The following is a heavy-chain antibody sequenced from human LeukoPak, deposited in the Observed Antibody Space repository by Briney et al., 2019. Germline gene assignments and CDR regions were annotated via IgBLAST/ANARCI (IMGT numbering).Heavy chain of an antibody. CDR3: AKDTRATGTGVLNY. V-gene: IGHV3-43*01. Sequence: GGSLRLSCAASGFTFSTYWMHWVRQAPGKGLEWVSLISGDGRSTYYADSVKGRFTISRDNSKNSLYLQMNSLRTEDTALYYCAKDTRATGTGVLNYWGQGTLVTVSS. CDR2: ISGDGRST. CDR1: GFTFSTYW. D-gene: IGHD5-24*01. J-gene: IGHJ4*02.